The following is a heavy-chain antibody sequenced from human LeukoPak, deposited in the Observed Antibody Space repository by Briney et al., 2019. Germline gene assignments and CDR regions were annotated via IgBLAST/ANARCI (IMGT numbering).Heavy chain of an antibody. CDR1: GGSINSHY. J-gene: IGHJ4*02. CDR3: VSRDTGWNYVAY. D-gene: IGHD6-19*01. V-gene: IGHV4-59*08. CDR2: IYYTGRN. Sequence: SETLSLTCAVSGGSINSHYWGWIRQPPGKGLEWIGDIYYTGRNNYNPSLKSRVTVSVDTSKNLLSLTLTSVLAADTAIYYCVSRDTGWNYVAYWGQGVLLTVSS.